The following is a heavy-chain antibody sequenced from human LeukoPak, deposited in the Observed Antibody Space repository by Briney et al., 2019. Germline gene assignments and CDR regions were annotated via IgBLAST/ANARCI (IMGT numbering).Heavy chain of an antibody. CDR3: ARTVVRGVISADAFDV. V-gene: IGHV4-59*01. J-gene: IGHJ3*01. D-gene: IGHD3-10*01. CDR2: IFYSGST. CDR1: GGSISSYY. Sequence: SETLSLTCTVSGGSISSYYWSWIRQPPGKGLEWIGYIFYSGSTNYSPSLKGRVTISVDTSNKQFSLRLSSVTAADTAVYYCARTVVRGVISADAFDVWGQGTVVTVSS.